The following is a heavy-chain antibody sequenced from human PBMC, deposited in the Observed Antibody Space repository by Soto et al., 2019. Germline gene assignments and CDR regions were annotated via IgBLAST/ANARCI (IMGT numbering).Heavy chain of an antibody. Sequence: PGGSLRLSFAASGVTCSSYGMHWVRQAPGKGLEWVAVISYDGSNKYYADSVKGRFTISRDNSKNTLYLQMNSLRAEDTAVYYCAKEYYSSGWYYFDYWGQGTLVTVSS. CDR3: AKEYYSSGWYYFDY. V-gene: IGHV3-30*18. J-gene: IGHJ4*02. D-gene: IGHD6-19*01. CDR1: GVTCSSYG. CDR2: ISYDGSNK.